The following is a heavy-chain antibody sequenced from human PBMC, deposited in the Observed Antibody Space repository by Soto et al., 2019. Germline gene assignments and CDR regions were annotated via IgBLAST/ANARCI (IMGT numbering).Heavy chain of an antibody. CDR2: ISGSGGST. CDR1: GFTFSSYA. V-gene: IGHV3-23*01. D-gene: IGHD2-15*01. CDR3: AKPSLGYCSGGSCYGHFQH. Sequence: VQLLESGGGLVQPGGSLRLSCAASGFTFSSYAMSWVRQAPGKGLEWVSAISGSGGSTYYADSVKGRFTISRDNSKNTLYLQMNSLRAEDTAVYYCAKPSLGYCSGGSCYGHFQHWGQGTLVTVSS. J-gene: IGHJ1*01.